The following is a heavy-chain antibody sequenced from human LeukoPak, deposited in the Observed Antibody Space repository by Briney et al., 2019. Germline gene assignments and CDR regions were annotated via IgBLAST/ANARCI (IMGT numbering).Heavy chain of an antibody. Sequence: GGSLRLSCVASGFSVSSNYMAWARQAPGKGLEWVSVLYIGGNTYYGDFVKGRFTISRDNSRNTLYLQMNSLRVDDTAVYYCARELAVGAIAEYFQDWGQGTLVTVSS. CDR1: GFSVSSNY. CDR2: LYIGGNT. D-gene: IGHD1-26*01. J-gene: IGHJ1*01. V-gene: IGHV3-53*01. CDR3: ARELAVGAIAEYFQD.